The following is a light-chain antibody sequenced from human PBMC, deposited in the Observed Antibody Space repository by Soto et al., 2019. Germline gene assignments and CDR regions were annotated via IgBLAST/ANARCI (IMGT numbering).Light chain of an antibody. CDR1: QSVTSNS. Sequence: EIVLTQSPGTLSLSPGERATLSCRASQSVTSNSLGWYQQKPGQAPRLLIYGASSRATGIPDRFSGSGSGTDCTLTISRLEPEDFAVYYCQQYGSSPFNFGPGTKVDIK. CDR2: GAS. V-gene: IGKV3-20*01. J-gene: IGKJ3*01. CDR3: QQYGSSPFN.